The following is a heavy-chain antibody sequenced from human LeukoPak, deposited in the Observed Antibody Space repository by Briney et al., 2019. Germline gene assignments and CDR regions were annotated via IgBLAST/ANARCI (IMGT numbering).Heavy chain of an antibody. J-gene: IGHJ6*02. CDR3: ARANTYDSNYYYGMDV. D-gene: IGHD5-12*01. V-gene: IGHV3-64*01. CDR1: GFTFSSYA. Sequence: GGSLRLSCAASGFTFSSYAMHWVRQAPGKGLEYVSAISSNGGNTYYANSVKGRFTISRDNSKNTLYLQMGSLRAEDMAVYYCARANTYDSNYYYGMDVWGQGTTVTVSS. CDR2: ISSNGGNT.